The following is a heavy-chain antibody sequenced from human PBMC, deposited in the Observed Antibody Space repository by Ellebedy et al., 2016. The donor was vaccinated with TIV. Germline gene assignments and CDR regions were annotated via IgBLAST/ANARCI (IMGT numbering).Heavy chain of an antibody. J-gene: IGHJ4*02. Sequence: GGSLRLXCAASGFTFSDYYMSWIRQAPGKGLEWVSHISSDSTTIYYADSVKGRFTISRDNSKNTLYLQMNSLRAEDTAVYYCAKVRYYGSGSDFDYWGQGTLVTVSS. CDR2: ISSDSTTI. D-gene: IGHD3-10*01. CDR3: AKVRYYGSGSDFDY. CDR1: GFTFSDYY. V-gene: IGHV3-11*01.